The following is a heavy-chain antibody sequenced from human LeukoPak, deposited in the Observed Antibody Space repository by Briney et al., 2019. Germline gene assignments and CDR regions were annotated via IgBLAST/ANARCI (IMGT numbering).Heavy chain of an antibody. J-gene: IGHJ1*01. CDR2: ISSSSSYI. Sequence: GGSLRLSCAASGFTFSSYSMNWVRQAPGKGLEWVSSISSSSSYIYYADSVKGRFTISRDNAKNSLYQQMNSLRAEDTAVYYCARVANGRSSWYFQHWGQGTLVTVSS. CDR3: ARVANGRSSWYFQH. V-gene: IGHV3-21*01. CDR1: GFTFSSYS. D-gene: IGHD6-13*01.